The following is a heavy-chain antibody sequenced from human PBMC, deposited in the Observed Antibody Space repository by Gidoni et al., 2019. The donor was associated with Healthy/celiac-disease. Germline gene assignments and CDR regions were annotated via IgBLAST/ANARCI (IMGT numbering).Heavy chain of an antibody. CDR2: ISGSGGST. Sequence: EVQLLESGGGLVQPGGSLSLSCAASGFPFSSYAMSWVRQAPGKGLEWVSAISGSGGSTYYADSVKGRFTISRDNSKNTLYLQMNSLRAEDTAVYYCAPMRYYYDSSGLYWGQGTLVTVSS. J-gene: IGHJ4*02. D-gene: IGHD3-22*01. CDR3: APMRYYYDSSGLY. CDR1: GFPFSSYA. V-gene: IGHV3-23*01.